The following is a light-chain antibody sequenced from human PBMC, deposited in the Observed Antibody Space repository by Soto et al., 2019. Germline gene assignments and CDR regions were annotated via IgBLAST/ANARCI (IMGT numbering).Light chain of an antibody. Sequence: EIVLTQSPGTLSLSPGERATLSCRASQIVSSTYLAWFQQKPGQAPRLLIYGASTRATGIPDRFSGSGSGTEFTLTISSLQSEDFAVYYCQQYNNWPRPFGQGTKV. CDR1: QIVSSTY. J-gene: IGKJ1*01. V-gene: IGKV3D-15*01. CDR2: GAS. CDR3: QQYNNWPRP.